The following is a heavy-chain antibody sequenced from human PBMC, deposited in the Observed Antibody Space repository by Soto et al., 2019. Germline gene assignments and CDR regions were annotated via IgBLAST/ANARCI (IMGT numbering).Heavy chain of an antibody. CDR1: GGSISSSNW. CDR2: IYHSGST. J-gene: IGHJ5*02. V-gene: IGHV4-4*02. Sequence: SETLSLTCAVSGGSISSSNWWSWVRQPPGKGLEWIGEIYHSGSTNYNPSLKSRVTISVDKSKNQFSLKLSYVTAADTAVYYCARDLAAAAGGGGFDPWGQGTLVTVSS. CDR3: ARDLAAAAGGGGFDP. D-gene: IGHD6-13*01.